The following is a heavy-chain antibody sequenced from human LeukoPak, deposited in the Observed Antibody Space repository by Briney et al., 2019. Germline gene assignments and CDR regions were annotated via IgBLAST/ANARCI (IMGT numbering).Heavy chain of an antibody. Sequence: ASVEVSCQALGYTFTDHYFHWLRQAPGQGIEWMGWIHPGRGDTNIAQKFQGRVSLTRDMSISTAYMGLSRLTSDDTAVYYCARDHNWGPDYWGQGTLVSVSS. CDR3: ARDHNWGPDY. J-gene: IGHJ4*02. CDR1: GYTFTDHY. V-gene: IGHV1-2*02. D-gene: IGHD7-27*01. CDR2: IHPGRGDT.